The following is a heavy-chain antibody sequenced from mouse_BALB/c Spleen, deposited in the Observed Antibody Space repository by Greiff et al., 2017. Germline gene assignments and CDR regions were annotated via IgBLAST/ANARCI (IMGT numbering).Heavy chain of an antibody. CDR3: ARRAYDGFAY. D-gene: IGHD2-14*01. Sequence: DVMLVESGGGLVQPGGSLKLSCAASGFTFSSYTMSWVRQTPEKRLEWVAYISNGGGSTYYPDTVKGRFTISRDNAKNTLYLQMSRLKSEDTAMYYCARRAYDGFAYWGQGTLVTVSA. CDR1: GFTFSSYT. CDR2: ISNGGGST. V-gene: IGHV5-12-2*01. J-gene: IGHJ3*01.